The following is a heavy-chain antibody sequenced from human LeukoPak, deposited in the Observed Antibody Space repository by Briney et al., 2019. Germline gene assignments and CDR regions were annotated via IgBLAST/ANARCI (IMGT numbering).Heavy chain of an antibody. D-gene: IGHD3-16*01. J-gene: IGHJ4*02. CDR2: ISGSGGST. CDR1: GFTFSSYA. CDR3: AKGYYDYVWGSYYFDY. V-gene: IGHV3-23*01. Sequence: QPGGSLRLSCAVSGFTFSSYAMSWVRQAPGKGLEWVSAISGSGGSTYYAASVKGRFTISRDNSRDTLYLQMTSLRAEDTAVYYCAKGYYDYVWGSYYFDYWGQGTLVTVSS.